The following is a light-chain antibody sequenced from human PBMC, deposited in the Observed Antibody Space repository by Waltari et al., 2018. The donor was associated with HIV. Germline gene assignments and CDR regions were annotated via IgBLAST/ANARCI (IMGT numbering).Light chain of an antibody. V-gene: IGKV1-9*01. CDR3: QQLNSYQYT. J-gene: IGKJ2*01. Sequence: DIQLTQSPSFLSASVGDRVTITCRASPGLSRYLAWYQQKPGKAPKLLIYAASTLQSGVPSRFSGSVSGTEFTLTVSSLHPGDFATYYCQQLNSYQYTFGQGTMLEIK. CDR2: AAS. CDR1: PGLSRY.